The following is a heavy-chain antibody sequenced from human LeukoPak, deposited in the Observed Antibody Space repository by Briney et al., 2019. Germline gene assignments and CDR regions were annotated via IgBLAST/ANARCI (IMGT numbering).Heavy chain of an antibody. V-gene: IGHV1-8*01. CDR1: GYTFTSYD. D-gene: IGHD1-14*01. J-gene: IGHJ3*02. Sequence: ASVKVSCKASGYTFTSYDINWVRQATGQGLEWMGWMNPNSGNTGYAQKFQGRVTMTRDTSTSTVYMELSSLRSEDTAVYYCARDDAGAFDIWGQGTMVTVSS. CDR2: MNPNSGNT. CDR3: ARDDAGAFDI.